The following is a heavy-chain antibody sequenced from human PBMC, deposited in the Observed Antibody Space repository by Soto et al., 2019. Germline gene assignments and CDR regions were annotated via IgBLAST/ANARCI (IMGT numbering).Heavy chain of an antibody. CDR2: INAGNGNT. V-gene: IGHV1-3*01. D-gene: IGHD2-2*01. Sequence: VASVKVSCKASGYTFTSYAMHWVRQAPGQRLEWMGWINAGNGNTKYSQKLQGRVTMTRDTSTSTAYMELRSLRSDDTAVYYCARDGIVVVPAANDAFDIWGQGTMVTVSS. J-gene: IGHJ3*02. CDR1: GYTFTSYA. CDR3: ARDGIVVVPAANDAFDI.